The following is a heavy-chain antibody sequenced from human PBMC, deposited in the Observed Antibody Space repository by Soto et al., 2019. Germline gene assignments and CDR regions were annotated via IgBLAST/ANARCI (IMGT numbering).Heavy chain of an antibody. J-gene: IGHJ6*01. V-gene: IGHV4-34*02. D-gene: IGHD3-10*01. Sequence: QVQIEQWGAGLLKPSETLSLTCAVYGGSSSAYYWSWIRQPPGKGLEWIGQISHSGATDYNPSHKSRVSISGDTSKNQFSLILTSVTAADTAVYYCARQKNSWFYGMDVRGPRDHGHRLL. CDR1: GGSSSAYY. CDR2: ISHSGAT. CDR3: ARQKNSWFYGMDV.